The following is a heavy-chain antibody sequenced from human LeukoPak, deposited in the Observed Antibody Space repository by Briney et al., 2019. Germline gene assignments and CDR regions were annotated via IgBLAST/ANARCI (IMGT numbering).Heavy chain of an antibody. D-gene: IGHD2-15*01. CDR3: AKSRQVVVVAASFDY. V-gene: IGHV3-74*01. J-gene: IGHJ4*02. Sequence: GGSLRLSCAASGFTFSSYWMHWVRQAPGKGLVWVSRINTDGSSTSYADSVKGRFTISRDNSKNTLYLQMNSLRAEDTAVYYCAKSRQVVVVAASFDYWGQGTLVTVSS. CDR1: GFTFSSYW. CDR2: INTDGSST.